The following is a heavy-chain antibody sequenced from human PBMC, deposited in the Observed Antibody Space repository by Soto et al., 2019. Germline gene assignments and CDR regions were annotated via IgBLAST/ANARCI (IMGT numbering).Heavy chain of an antibody. Sequence: GGSLRLSCAASGFTFSSYSMNWVRQAPGKGLEWVSSISSSSSYIYYADSVKGRFTISRDNAKNSLYLQMNSLRAEDTAVYYCARVGVVVPAAIAAFDIWGQGTMVTVSS. CDR1: GFTFSSYS. CDR2: ISSSSSYI. V-gene: IGHV3-21*01. CDR3: ARVGVVVPAAIAAFDI. J-gene: IGHJ3*02. D-gene: IGHD2-2*01.